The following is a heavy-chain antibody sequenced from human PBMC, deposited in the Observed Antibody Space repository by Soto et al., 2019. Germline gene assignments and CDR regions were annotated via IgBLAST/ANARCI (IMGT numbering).Heavy chain of an antibody. CDR2: IKEDGGQN. Sequence: EVQLVESGGGLVQPGGSLRLSCVVSVFTFRKYWMTWVRQAPGQGPEWVANIKEDGGQNYYVDFVRGRFTISRDNAKNSLDLQMSSLRAEDTAVYYCARNRLEFRDDAFDIWGQGTMVIVSS. J-gene: IGHJ3*02. V-gene: IGHV3-7*01. CDR1: VFTFRKYW. CDR3: ARNRLEFRDDAFDI. D-gene: IGHD1-1*01.